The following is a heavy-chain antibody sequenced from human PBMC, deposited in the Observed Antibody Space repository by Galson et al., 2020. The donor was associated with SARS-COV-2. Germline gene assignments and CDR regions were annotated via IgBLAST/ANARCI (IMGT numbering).Heavy chain of an antibody. D-gene: IGHD3-3*01. CDR1: GFTISSYS. J-gene: IGHJ6*02. V-gene: IGHV3-48*02. CDR3: AREERGITILGVVAHYGMDF. CDR2: ISSSSSTI. Sequence: GGSLRLSCAASGFTISSYSMNWVRQAPGKGLEWVSYISSSSSTIYYADSVKGRFTISRDNAKNSLYLQMNSLRDEDTAVYYCAREERGITILGVVAHYGMDFWGQGTTVTVSS.